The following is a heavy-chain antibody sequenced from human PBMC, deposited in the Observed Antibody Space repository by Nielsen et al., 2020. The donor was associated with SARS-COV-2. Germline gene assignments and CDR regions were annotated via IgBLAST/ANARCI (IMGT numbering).Heavy chain of an antibody. CDR1: GFTFSSYG. CDR2: ISYDGSNK. J-gene: IGHJ4*02. CDR3: AKAPYYYDSSGYHTDNYFYY. Sequence: GESLKIYCAASGFTFSSYGMHWVRQAPGKGLEWVAVISYDGSNKYYADSVKGRFTIPRDNSKNTLYLQMNSLRAEVTAVYYCAKAPYYYDSSGYHTDNYFYYWGQGTLVTVSS. V-gene: IGHV3-30*18. D-gene: IGHD3-22*01.